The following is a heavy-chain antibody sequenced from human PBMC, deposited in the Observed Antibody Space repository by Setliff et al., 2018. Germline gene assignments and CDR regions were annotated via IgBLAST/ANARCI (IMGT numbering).Heavy chain of an antibody. CDR2: IYYNGNT. CDR3: VRDRTAYSYGLDV. J-gene: IGHJ6*02. V-gene: IGHV4-59*01. Sequence: SSETLSLTCIVSGGSISPYFWSWIRQPPGKGLEWIGYIYYNGNTNFNPSLKTRVTMSVDTSKNQFALNLRSVTAADAAVYYCVRDRTAYSYGLDVWGQGTTVTVSS. D-gene: IGHD5-18*01. CDR1: GGSISPYF.